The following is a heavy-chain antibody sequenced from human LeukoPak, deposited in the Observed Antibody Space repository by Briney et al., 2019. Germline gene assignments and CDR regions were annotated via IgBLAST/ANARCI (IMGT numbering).Heavy chain of an antibody. D-gene: IGHD6-19*01. J-gene: IGHJ4*02. CDR3: AKDITGHNRGWYDY. CDR1: GFTFSNHA. Sequence: GGSLRLSCAASGFTFSNHAMSWVRQAPGKGLECVSAISGSGGSTYYADSVKGRFTISRDNSKNTLYLQMSSLRVEDTAVYYCAKDITGHNRGWYDYWGQGTLVTVSS. CDR2: ISGSGGST. V-gene: IGHV3-23*01.